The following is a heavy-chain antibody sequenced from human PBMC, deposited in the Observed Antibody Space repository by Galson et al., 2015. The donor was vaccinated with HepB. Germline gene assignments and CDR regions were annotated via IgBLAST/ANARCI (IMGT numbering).Heavy chain of an antibody. J-gene: IGHJ4*02. CDR2: ISWNSGSI. CDR3: AKGDAAWRMYYYDSSGYNGPIDY. D-gene: IGHD3-22*01. V-gene: IGHV3-9*01. CDR1: GFTFDDYA. Sequence: SLRLSCAASGFTFDDYAMHWVRQAPGKGLEWVSGISWNSGSIGYADSVKGRFTISRDNAKNSLYLQMNSPRAEDTALYYCAKGDAAWRMYYYDSSGYNGPIDYWGQGTLVTVSS.